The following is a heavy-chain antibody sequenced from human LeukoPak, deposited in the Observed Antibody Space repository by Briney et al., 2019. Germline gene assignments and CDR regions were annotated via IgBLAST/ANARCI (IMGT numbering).Heavy chain of an antibody. D-gene: IGHD5-24*01. CDR2: IYYSGSP. V-gene: IGHV4-59*01. CDR1: GASITDYY. J-gene: IGHJ4*02. CDR3: AYGGDAYKTGY. Sequence: PSETLSLTCSVSGASITDYYWSLIRQPPGKGLEWIGYIYYSGSPNYSPSLKSRVTLSLDTSQNQFSLKLTSVTAADTAVYYCAYGGDAYKTGYWGQGTLVTVSS.